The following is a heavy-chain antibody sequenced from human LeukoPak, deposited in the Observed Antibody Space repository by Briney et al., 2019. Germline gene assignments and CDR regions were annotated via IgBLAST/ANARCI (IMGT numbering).Heavy chain of an antibody. CDR2: IIPIFGTA. V-gene: IGHV1-69*13. Sequence: EASVTVSCKASGGTFSSYAISWVRQAPGQGLEWMGGIIPIFGTANYAQKFQGRVTITADESTSTAYMELSSLRSEDTAVYYCASGWFGELWDYYYGMDVWGEGTTVTVSS. J-gene: IGHJ6*04. D-gene: IGHD3-10*01. CDR1: GGTFSSYA. CDR3: ASGWFGELWDYYYGMDV.